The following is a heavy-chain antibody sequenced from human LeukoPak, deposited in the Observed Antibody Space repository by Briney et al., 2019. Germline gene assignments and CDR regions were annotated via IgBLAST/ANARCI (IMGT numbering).Heavy chain of an antibody. Sequence: SVKVSCKASGYTFTNYEINWVRQGTGQGLEWLGGIIPIFGTANYAQKFQGRVTITADESTSTAYMELSSLRSEDTAVYYCARDARGYSSSSGETDYWGQGTLVTVSS. CDR1: GYTFTNYE. V-gene: IGHV1-69*13. J-gene: IGHJ4*02. CDR3: ARDARGYSSSSGETDY. D-gene: IGHD6-6*01. CDR2: IIPIFGTA.